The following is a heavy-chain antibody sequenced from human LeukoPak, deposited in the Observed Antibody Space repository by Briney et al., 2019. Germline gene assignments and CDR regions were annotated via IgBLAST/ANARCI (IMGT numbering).Heavy chain of an antibody. J-gene: IGHJ4*02. D-gene: IGHD2-2*03. V-gene: IGHV3-74*01. CDR2: IKNDGSAT. Sequence: GGSLRLSCAASGFTFSSYSMNWVRQAPEKGLEWVSSIKNDGSATTYADSVKGRFYIATDSATNTAYLQINSLRVEDTAMYYCAMDINGDLFHFWGQGTLVTVSS. CDR3: AMDINGDLFHF. CDR1: GFTFSSYS.